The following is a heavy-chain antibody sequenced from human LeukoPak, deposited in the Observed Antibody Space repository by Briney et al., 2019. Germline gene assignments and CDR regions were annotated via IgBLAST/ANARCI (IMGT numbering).Heavy chain of an antibody. CDR3: ARHYDISRYYYSFDY. D-gene: IGHD3-22*01. CDR1: GGSISSSSHY. CDR2: VYYGGST. Sequence: SETLSLTCTVSGGSISSSSHYWGWIRQPPGKGLEWIGSVYYGGSTYYNPSLKRGVTISADASKNQFSLKLTSVTAADTAVYFCARHYDISRYYYSFDYWGQGTLVTVSS. J-gene: IGHJ4*02. V-gene: IGHV4-39*01.